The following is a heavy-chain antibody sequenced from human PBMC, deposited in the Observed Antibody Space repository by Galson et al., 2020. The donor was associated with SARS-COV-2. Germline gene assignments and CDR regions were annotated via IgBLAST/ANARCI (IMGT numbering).Heavy chain of an antibody. CDR1: GSSISNGGYS. CDR3: ARGGYYYVRGGNCYVPSVDV. CDR2: VSHSGST. Sequence: SETLSLTCAVSGSSISNGGYSWSWVRQPPGKGLEWIGYVSHSGSTYYHPSLTSRVTMSVDRSRNQFSLRLRSAAAADTAVYYCARGGYYYVRGGNCYVPSVDVWGQGTSVTVSS. D-gene: IGHD3-10*02. V-gene: IGHV4-30-2*01. J-gene: IGHJ6*02.